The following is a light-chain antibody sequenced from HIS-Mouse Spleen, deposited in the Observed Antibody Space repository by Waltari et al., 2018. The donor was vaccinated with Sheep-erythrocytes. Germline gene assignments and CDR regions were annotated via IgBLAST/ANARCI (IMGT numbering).Light chain of an antibody. CDR1: SSDVGGDNY. Sequence: QSALTQPRSVSGSPGQSVTISCTGTSSDVGGDNYVSWYQQHPGKAPKLMIYDVSKRPSWVPDRFSGSKSGNTASLTISGLQAEYEADYYCCSYAGSYNHVFATGTKVTVL. CDR3: CSYAGSYNHV. CDR2: DVS. V-gene: IGLV2-11*01. J-gene: IGLJ1*01.